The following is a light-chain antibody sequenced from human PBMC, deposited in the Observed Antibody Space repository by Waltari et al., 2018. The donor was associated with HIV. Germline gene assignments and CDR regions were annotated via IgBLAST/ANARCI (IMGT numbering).Light chain of an antibody. J-gene: IGLJ3*02. CDR2: NAN. CDR1: DSDIGISNL. CDR3: SSFERGGSLL. Sequence: QSALTQPASVSGSPGQSITISCIGTDSDIGISNLISCYHHPPDRAPTLVVFNANRRPSGIPFRFSGSKSGKTASLTISGLQAEDEGIYYCSSFERGGSLLFGGGTTVTVL. V-gene: IGLV2-18*02.